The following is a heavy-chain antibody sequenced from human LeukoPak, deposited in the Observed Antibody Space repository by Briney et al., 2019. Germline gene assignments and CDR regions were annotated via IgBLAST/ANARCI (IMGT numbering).Heavy chain of an antibody. CDR1: GFTFSSYW. Sequence: PGGSLRLSCAASGFTFSSYWMHWVRQAPGKGLVWVSRINSDGGDTNYADSVKGRFTISRDNAKNTLYLQMNSLRAEDTAVYFCARRGSGTYWPDYWGQGTLVTVSS. D-gene: IGHD1-26*01. V-gene: IGHV3-74*01. CDR3: ARRGSGTYWPDY. CDR2: INSDGGDT. J-gene: IGHJ4*02.